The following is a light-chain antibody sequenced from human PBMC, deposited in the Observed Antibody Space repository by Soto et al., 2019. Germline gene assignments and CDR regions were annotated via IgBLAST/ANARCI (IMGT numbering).Light chain of an antibody. J-gene: IGLJ1*01. CDR3: CSYAGSYTSWG. V-gene: IGLV2-11*01. CDR1: SSDVGGYNY. Sequence: QSALTQPRSVSGAPGQSFTISCTGTSSDVGGYNYVSWYQQHPGKAPKLMIYDVSKRPSGVPDRFSGSKSGNTASLTISGLQAEDEADYYCCSYAGSYTSWGFGTGTKVTVL. CDR2: DVS.